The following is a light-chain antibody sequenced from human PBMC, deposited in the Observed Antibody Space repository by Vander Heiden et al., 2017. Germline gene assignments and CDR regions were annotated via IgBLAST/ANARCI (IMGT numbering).Light chain of an antibody. V-gene: IGKV1-9*01. CDR3: QHLNAYPLT. J-gene: IGKJ4*01. Sequence: DIQVTQSPSFLSASVGDRVTMTCRASQDITSYVAWYQQKPGKAPKLLIYAASTLQSGVPSRFSGSGSGTEFTLTISSLQPEDFATYYCQHLNAYPLTFGGGTKVEIK. CDR2: AAS. CDR1: QDITSY.